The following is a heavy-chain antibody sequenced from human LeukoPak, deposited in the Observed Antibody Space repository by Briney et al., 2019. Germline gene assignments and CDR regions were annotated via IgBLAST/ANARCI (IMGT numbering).Heavy chain of an antibody. CDR3: ARDLTGPYDQ. CDR1: GFSVSRYW. D-gene: IGHD3-22*01. Sequence: PGGSLRLSCAASGFSVSRYWMHWVRQAPGKGLVWVARINVEGNYIDYAESVKGRFTISRDSAKNTLYLQMNSVRAEDTAVYSCARDLTGPYDQWGQGTLVTVSP. V-gene: IGHV3-74*01. J-gene: IGHJ4*02. CDR2: INVEGNYI.